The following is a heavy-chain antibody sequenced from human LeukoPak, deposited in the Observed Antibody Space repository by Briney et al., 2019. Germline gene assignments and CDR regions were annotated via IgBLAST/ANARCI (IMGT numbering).Heavy chain of an antibody. CDR3: ARLRRVGATPFDY. CDR1: GYSISSNYY. CDR2: IYHSGST. D-gene: IGHD1-26*01. V-gene: IGHV4-38-2*02. Sequence: PSETLSLTCTVSGYSISSNYYWGWIRQPPGKVLEWIGSIYHSGSTYYNPSLKSRVTISVDTSKNQFSLKLSSVTAADTAVYYCARLRRVGATPFDYWDQGTLVTVSS. J-gene: IGHJ4*02.